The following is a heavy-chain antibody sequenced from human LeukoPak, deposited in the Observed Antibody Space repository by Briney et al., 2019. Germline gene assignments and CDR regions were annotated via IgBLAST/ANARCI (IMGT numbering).Heavy chain of an antibody. J-gene: IGHJ5*02. CDR1: GYTFTDYY. D-gene: IGHD2-21*01. V-gene: IGHV1-2*02. CDR3: ARADHLYGAPYLIGP. Sequence: ASVKVSCKTSGYTFTDYYMHWVRQAPGQGLEWMGWINPNSGGTSSAQKFQGRVTMTRDTSITTVYMEVSWLTSDDTAIYYCARADHLYGAPYLIGPWSQGTLVTVSS. CDR2: INPNSGGT.